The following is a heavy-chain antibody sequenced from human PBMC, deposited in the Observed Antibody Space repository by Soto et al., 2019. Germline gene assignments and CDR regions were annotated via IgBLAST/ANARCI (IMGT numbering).Heavy chain of an antibody. CDR3: AKAPFGYPL. CDR1: GFSLNIYA. J-gene: IGHJ4*02. V-gene: IGHV3-23*01. Sequence: GGSLRLSCAASGFSLNIYAMSWVRQAPGKGLEWVSAISGSGGSTYYADSVKGRLTISRDNSKNTLYLQMNSLRAEDTAVYYCAKAPFGYPLWGQGTLVTVSS. CDR2: ISGSGGST. D-gene: IGHD3-16*01.